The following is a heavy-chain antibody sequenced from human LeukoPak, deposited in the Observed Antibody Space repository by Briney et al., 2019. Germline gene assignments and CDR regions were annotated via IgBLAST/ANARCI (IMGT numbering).Heavy chain of an antibody. J-gene: IGHJ4*02. CDR3: ARGHYDYVWGSYRYFPVYFDY. CDR1: GGSFSGYY. Sequence: SETLSLTCAVYGGSFSGYYWSWIRQPPGKGLEWIGETNHSGSTNYNPSLKSRVTISVDTSKNQFSLKLSSVTAADTAVYYCARGHYDYVWGSYRYFPVYFDYWGQGTLVTVSS. D-gene: IGHD3-16*02. V-gene: IGHV4-34*01. CDR2: TNHSGST.